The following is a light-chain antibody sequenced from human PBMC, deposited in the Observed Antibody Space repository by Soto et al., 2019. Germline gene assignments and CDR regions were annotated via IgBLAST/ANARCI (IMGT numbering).Light chain of an antibody. Sequence: EILMTQSPVTLSVSPGDRATLSCRASQGVARKLVWYQHKPGQAPRLLIYDASTRATGIPARFSGSGSGTEFTLTISSLQSDDFAVYFCQQYYDWPPAITFGQGTRLDIK. J-gene: IGKJ5*01. CDR2: DAS. CDR3: QQYYDWPPAIT. V-gene: IGKV3-15*01. CDR1: QGVARK.